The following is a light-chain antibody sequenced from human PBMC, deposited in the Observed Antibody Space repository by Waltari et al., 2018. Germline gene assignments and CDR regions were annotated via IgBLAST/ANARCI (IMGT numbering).Light chain of an antibody. CDR2: DFS. CDR1: SSDVGGYNY. J-gene: IGLJ3*02. V-gene: IGLV2-14*01. Sequence: QSALTQPASVSGSPGQSITISCTGTSSDVGGYNYFSWFQQHPGRAPKLMIYDFSKRPSGVSNRFSGSKSGNAASLTISGLQAEDEADYYCSSYTSISTLVFGVGTKVTVL. CDR3: SSYTSISTLV.